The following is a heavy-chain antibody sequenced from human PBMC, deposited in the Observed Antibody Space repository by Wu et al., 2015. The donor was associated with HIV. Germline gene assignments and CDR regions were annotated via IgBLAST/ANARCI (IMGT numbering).Heavy chain of an antibody. CDR2: LVPIFGTP. V-gene: IGHV1-69*05. D-gene: IGHD3-10*01. Sequence: QVQLVQSGGDVKKPGSSVKVSCTASGGPNNRYVISWVRQAPGHGLEWMGGLVPIFGTPTYAQNFQGRLTISTDESTSTTFMELTGLRSEDTAVYYCARAVVTMVRGVMGYWGQGTLVTVSS. J-gene: IGHJ4*02. CDR3: ARAVVTMVRGVMGY. CDR1: GGPNNRYV.